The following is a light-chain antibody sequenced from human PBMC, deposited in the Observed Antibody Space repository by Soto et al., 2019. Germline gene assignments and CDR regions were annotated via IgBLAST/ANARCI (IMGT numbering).Light chain of an antibody. CDR3: CSFAGTNSFV. Sequence: QSALTQPPSASGSPGQSVTISCPGTSSDVGGYNYVSWYQQRPGKAPKLIIYEVTKRPSGVPDRVFGSKSGNTASLTVSGLQADDEADYYCCSFAGTNSFVFGTGTKVTVL. CDR2: EVT. CDR1: SSDVGGYNY. J-gene: IGLJ1*01. V-gene: IGLV2-8*01.